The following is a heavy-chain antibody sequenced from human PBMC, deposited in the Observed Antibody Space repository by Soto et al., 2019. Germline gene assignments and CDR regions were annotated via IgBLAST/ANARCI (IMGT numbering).Heavy chain of an antibody. Sequence: GGSLRLSCAASGFTFSSYVMSWVRQAPGKGLEWVSAISGSGGSTYYADSVKGRFTISRDNSKNTLYVQMNSLRAEDTAVYYCAKDVATIRSYYFDYWGQGTLVTVSS. CDR1: GFTFSSYV. D-gene: IGHD5-12*01. J-gene: IGHJ4*02. CDR3: AKDVATIRSYYFDY. CDR2: ISGSGGST. V-gene: IGHV3-23*01.